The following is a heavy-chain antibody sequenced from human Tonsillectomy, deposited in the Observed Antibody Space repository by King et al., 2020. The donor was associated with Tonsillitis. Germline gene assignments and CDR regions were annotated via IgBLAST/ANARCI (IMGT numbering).Heavy chain of an antibody. J-gene: IGHJ5*02. D-gene: IGHD6-13*01. Sequence: VQLVESGGGLVQPGGSLRLSCAASGFTFSSYWMSWGRQSPGKGVEWGANIKQNGSEKYFVDSVEGRFTISRDNAKNSRYLQINSLRDENTAVYFCTRGSGYSSSWYGVTGWFDPWGQGTLVTVSS. CDR2: IKQNGSEK. CDR1: GFTFSSYW. V-gene: IGHV3-7*03. CDR3: TRGSGYSSSWYGVTGWFDP.